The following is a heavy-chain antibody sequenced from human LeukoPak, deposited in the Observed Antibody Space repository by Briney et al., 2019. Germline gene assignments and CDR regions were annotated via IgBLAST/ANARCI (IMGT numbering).Heavy chain of an antibody. CDR2: IKQDGSEK. CDR1: GFTFSSYA. CDR3: ARDSPERGYSYGPLDNYFDY. V-gene: IGHV3-7*01. Sequence: GGSLRLSCAASGFTFSSYAMSWVRQAPGKGLEWVVNIKQDGSEKYYVDSGKGRFTISRDNAKNSLYLQMNSLRAEDTAVYYCARDSPERGYSYGPLDNYFDYWGQGTLVTVSS. D-gene: IGHD5-18*01. J-gene: IGHJ4*02.